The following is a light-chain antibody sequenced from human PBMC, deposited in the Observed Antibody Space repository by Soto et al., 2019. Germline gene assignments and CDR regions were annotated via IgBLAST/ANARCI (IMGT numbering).Light chain of an antibody. CDR1: QSISDF. J-gene: IGKJ5*01. CDR2: GAS. V-gene: IGKV3-20*01. CDR3: QHYDSLPIT. Sequence: EIVLTQSPATLSLSPGERATLSCRASQSISDFLAWYQQKPGQPPRLLIYGASSRATGIPDRFSGSGSGTDFTLTISRLEPEDFAVFYCQHYDSLPITFGQGTRLEIK.